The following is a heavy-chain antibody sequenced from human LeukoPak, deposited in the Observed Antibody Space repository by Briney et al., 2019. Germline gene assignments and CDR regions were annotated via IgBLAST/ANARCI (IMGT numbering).Heavy chain of an antibody. CDR2: IYTSGST. J-gene: IGHJ3*02. CDR3: ASVEMAAHDAFDI. D-gene: IGHD5-24*01. CDR1: GGSISSGSYY. V-gene: IGHV4-61*02. Sequence: PSQTLSLTCTVSGGSISSGSYYWSWIRQPAGKGLEWIGRIYTSGSTDYNPSLKSRVTISVDTSKNQFSLKLSSVTAADTAVYYCASVEMAAHDAFDICGQGTMVTVSS.